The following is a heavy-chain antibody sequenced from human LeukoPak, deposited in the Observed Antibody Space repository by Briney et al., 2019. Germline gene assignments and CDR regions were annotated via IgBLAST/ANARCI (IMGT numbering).Heavy chain of an antibody. CDR1: GFTFSNFW. V-gene: IGHV3-7*03. Sequence: PGGSLRLSCTASGFTFSNFWMGWVRQAPGKGLEWVANIKQDETEKFYLGSVKGRYTISRDNAKNSLYLQMNSLRAEDTAIYYCATFRFLGTWGQGTMVTVSP. D-gene: IGHD3-3*01. CDR3: ATFRFLGT. J-gene: IGHJ3*01. CDR2: IKQDETEK.